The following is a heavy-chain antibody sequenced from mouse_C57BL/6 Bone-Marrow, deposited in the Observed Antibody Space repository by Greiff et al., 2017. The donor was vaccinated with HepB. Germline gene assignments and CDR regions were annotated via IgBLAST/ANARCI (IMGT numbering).Heavy chain of an antibody. Sequence: QVQLQQPGAELVMPGASVKLSCKASGYTFTSYWMHWVKQRPGQGLEWIGEIDPSDSYTNYNQKFKGKSTLTVDKSSSTAYMQISSLTSADSAVYYCARSHYYYGSSSFAYWGQGTLVTVSA. CDR3: ARSHYYYGSSSFAY. J-gene: IGHJ3*01. D-gene: IGHD1-1*01. CDR1: GYTFTSYW. CDR2: IDPSDSYT. V-gene: IGHV1-69*01.